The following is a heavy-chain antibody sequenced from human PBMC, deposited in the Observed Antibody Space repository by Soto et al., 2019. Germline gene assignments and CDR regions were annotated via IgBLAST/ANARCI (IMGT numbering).Heavy chain of an antibody. CDR1: GGSIKTSRYY. J-gene: IGHJ4*02. V-gene: IGHV4-39*01. CDR3: ARLVYSSSPSVDY. Sequence: PSETLSLTCTVSGGSIKTSRYYWGWIRQPPGKGLEWVGNIYYSGSTYYNPSLKSRVTISVDTSKNQFSLKLSSVTAADTAVYYCARLVYSSSPSVDYWGQGTLVTVSS. CDR2: IYYSGST. D-gene: IGHD6-6*01.